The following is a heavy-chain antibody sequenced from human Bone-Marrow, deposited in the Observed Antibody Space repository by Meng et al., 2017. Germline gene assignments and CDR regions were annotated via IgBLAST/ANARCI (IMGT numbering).Heavy chain of an antibody. Sequence: QWRPQESGPGLVKPSQTLSLTCTVSGGSISSGNHYWSWIRQHPGKGLEYIGYIYYSGSTYYNPSLKSRVIISVDTSKNQFSLRLNSVTAADTAVYYCASLYGDSSVWYLDLWGRGTLVTVSS. D-gene: IGHD4-17*01. CDR3: ASLYGDSSVWYLDL. CDR2: IYYSGST. CDR1: GGSISSGNHY. V-gene: IGHV4-31*03. J-gene: IGHJ2*01.